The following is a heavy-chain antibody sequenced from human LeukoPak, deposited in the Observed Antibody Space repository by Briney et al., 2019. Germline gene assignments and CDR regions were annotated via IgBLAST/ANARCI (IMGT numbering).Heavy chain of an antibody. CDR3: VRGGFSLDR. V-gene: IGHV3-7*01. Sequence: GGSLRLSCAASGFTFNSYGMTWVRQAPGKGLEWVANINEDGREKYYVDSVKGRIFISRDNARHSLYLQMNSPRAEDTAVYYCVRGGFSLDRWGQGTLVTVSS. CDR2: INEDGREK. CDR1: GFTFNSYG. J-gene: IGHJ5*02. D-gene: IGHD3-10*01.